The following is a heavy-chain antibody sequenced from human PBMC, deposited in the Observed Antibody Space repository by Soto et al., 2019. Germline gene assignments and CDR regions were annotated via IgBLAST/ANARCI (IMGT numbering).Heavy chain of an antibody. D-gene: IGHD3-10*01. CDR2: IYHSGST. Sequence: PSETLSLTCAVSGGSISSGGYFWSWIRQPPGKGLEWIGYIYHSGSTNYNPSLKSRVTISVDTSKNQFSLKLSSVTAADTAVYYCARDNYYGSGSYYIGVYYYYYGMDVWGQGTTVTVS. J-gene: IGHJ6*02. CDR1: GGSISSGGYF. CDR3: ARDNYYGSGSYYIGVYYYYYGMDV. V-gene: IGHV4-30-2*01.